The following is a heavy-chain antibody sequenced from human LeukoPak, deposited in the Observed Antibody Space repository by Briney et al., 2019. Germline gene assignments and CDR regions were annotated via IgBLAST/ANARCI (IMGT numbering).Heavy chain of an antibody. CDR2: ISYDERTK. Sequence: PGGSLRLSCAASGFTYSSYGMHWVRQAPGKGLEWLGIISYDERTKFYAASVKGRFTISRDNSKNTLYLQMSSLKTEDTAVYYCARQRHGGRSYRDGMDVWGHGTTVTVSS. CDR1: GFTYSSYG. CDR3: ARQRHGGRSYRDGMDV. J-gene: IGHJ6*02. V-gene: IGHV3-30*03. D-gene: IGHD2-15*01.